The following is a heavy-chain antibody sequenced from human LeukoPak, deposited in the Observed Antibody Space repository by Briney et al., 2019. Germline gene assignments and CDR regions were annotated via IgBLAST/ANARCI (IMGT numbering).Heavy chain of an antibody. CDR1: VGTFSSYT. Sequence: SVKVSSEASVGTFSSYTISWVRQAPGQGLEWMGRVIPILGVANYAQKVQGGVTITADKSTSTAYMELRSLRSWDTPVFYCETSIIAVSVWFDPWGQGTLVTVSS. J-gene: IGHJ5*02. CDR3: ETSIIAVSVWFDP. CDR2: VIPILGVA. V-gene: IGHV1-69*02. D-gene: IGHD2-15*01.